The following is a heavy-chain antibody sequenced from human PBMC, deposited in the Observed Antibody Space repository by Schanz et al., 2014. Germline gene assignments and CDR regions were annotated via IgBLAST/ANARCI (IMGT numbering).Heavy chain of an antibody. CDR3: AKKVPAYNPFDS. Sequence: EVQLLESGGGLIQPGGSLRLSCAASGFIFGSSVMAWVRQAPGKVLEWVSGITGASDHIDYAESVKGRFTISRDNSKNALYLQMYSLRAEDTAVYFCAKKVPAYNPFDSWGQGTLVTVSS. V-gene: IGHV3-23*01. CDR1: GFIFGSSV. CDR2: ITGASDHI. D-gene: IGHD1-1*01. J-gene: IGHJ4*02.